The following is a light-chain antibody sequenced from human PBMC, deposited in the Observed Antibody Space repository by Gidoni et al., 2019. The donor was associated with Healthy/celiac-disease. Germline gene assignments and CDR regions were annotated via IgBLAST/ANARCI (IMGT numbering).Light chain of an antibody. CDR1: QIVSSY. J-gene: IGKJ2*01. CDR3: QQRSNWPPYT. V-gene: IGKV3-11*01. Sequence: EIVLTQSPATLSLSPGERATLSCRASQIVSSYLAWYQQKPGQAPRLLIYDASNRATGIPARFSGSGSGTDFTLTISSLEPVDFAVYYCQQRSNWPPYTFXQXTKLEIK. CDR2: DAS.